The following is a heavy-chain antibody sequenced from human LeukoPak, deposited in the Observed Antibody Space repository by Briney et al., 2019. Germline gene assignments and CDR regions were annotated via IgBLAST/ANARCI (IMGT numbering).Heavy chain of an antibody. CDR2: ISYDGSNK. CDR3: ARETTVTALDY. Sequence: PGGSLRLSCAASGFIFSNAWMNWVRQAPGKGLEWVAVISYDGSNKYYADSVKGRFTISRDNSKNTLYLQMNSLRAEVTAVYYCARETTVTALDYWGQGTLVTVSS. CDR1: GFIFSNAW. V-gene: IGHV3-30-3*01. D-gene: IGHD4-17*01. J-gene: IGHJ4*02.